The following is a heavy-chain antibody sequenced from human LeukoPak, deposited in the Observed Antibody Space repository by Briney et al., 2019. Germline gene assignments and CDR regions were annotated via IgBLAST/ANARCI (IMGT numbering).Heavy chain of an antibody. J-gene: IGHJ6*02. V-gene: IGHV3-21*01. D-gene: IGHD1-26*01. CDR1: GFTFSSYS. CDR2: ISGSSSYI. Sequence: GGSLRLSCAASGFTFSSYSMNWVRQAPGKGLEWVSSISGSSSYIYYADSVKGRFTISRDNAKNSLYLQMNSLRAEETAVYYCARYSGSYFDPFGAYGMDGWGQGTTVTVSS. CDR3: ARYSGSYFDPFGAYGMDG.